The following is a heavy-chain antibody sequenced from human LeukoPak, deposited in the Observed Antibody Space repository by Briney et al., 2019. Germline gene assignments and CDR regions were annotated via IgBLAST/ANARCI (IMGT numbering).Heavy chain of an antibody. Sequence: GESLQISCKGSGYSFTNYWIGWVRQMPGKGLEWMGIIYPGDSDIRYSPSFQGQVTISAGKSISTAYLQWSSLKASDTAMYYCAKSFGSGSYPYYFDYWGQGTLVTVSS. D-gene: IGHD3-10*01. CDR2: IYPGDSDI. CDR3: AKSFGSGSYPYYFDY. V-gene: IGHV5-51*01. J-gene: IGHJ4*02. CDR1: GYSFTNYW.